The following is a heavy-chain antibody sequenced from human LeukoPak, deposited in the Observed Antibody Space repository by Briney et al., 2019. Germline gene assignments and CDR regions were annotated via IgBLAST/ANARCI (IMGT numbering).Heavy chain of an antibody. Sequence: SETLSLTCTVSGGSISSTSYYWSWIRQPPGKGLERIGYIYYSGSTNYNPSLKSRVTISVDTSKNQFSLKLSSVTAADTAVYYCARFPCGGDCYPGFDYWGQGTLVTVSS. CDR3: ARFPCGGDCYPGFDY. CDR1: GGSISSTSYY. CDR2: IYYSGST. J-gene: IGHJ4*02. D-gene: IGHD2-21*02. V-gene: IGHV4-61*05.